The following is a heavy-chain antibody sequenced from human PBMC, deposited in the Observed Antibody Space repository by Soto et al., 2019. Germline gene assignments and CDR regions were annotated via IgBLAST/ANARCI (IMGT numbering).Heavy chain of an antibody. V-gene: IGHV3-48*01. Sequence: EVQLVESGGGLVQPGGSLRLSCAASAFTFSSYSMNWVRQAPGKGLEWVSYISSSSSTIYYQDSVKGRFTISRDHATNSLYLQMNSLRAEDTAVDYCARDPQTKPFYYYYYMDVWGKGTTVTVS. CDR3: ARDPQTKPFYYYYYMDV. CDR1: AFTFSSYS. CDR2: ISSSSSTI. J-gene: IGHJ6*03.